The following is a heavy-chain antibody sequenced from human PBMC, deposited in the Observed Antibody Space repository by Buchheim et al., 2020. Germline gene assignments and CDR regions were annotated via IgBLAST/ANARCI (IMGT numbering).Heavy chain of an antibody. Sequence: EVHLVQSGGGLVQPGGSLRLSCEASGFTFSSAAMTWVRQAPGKGLEWVSSLTISGDFTYYADSVRGRFSISRDNSKNTLYLQMNSPRAEDTAVYYCAKEVRPNDFWGQGTL. CDR1: GFTFSSAA. CDR3: AKEVRPNDF. V-gene: IGHV3-23*04. J-gene: IGHJ4*02. CDR2: LTISGDFT.